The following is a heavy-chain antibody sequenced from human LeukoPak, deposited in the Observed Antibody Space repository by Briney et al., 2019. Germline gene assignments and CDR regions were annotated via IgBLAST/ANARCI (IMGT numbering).Heavy chain of an antibody. V-gene: IGHV4-4*07. D-gene: IGHD3-22*01. CDR1: GGSISSYY. J-gene: IGHJ4*02. CDR3: ARDGYYYDSSGYYYGDYFDY. Sequence: PSETLSLTCTVSGGSISSYYWSWIRQPAGKGLEWIGRIYTSGSTNYNPSLKSRVTMSVDTSKNQFSLKLSSVTAADTAVYYCARDGYYYDSSGYYYGDYFDYRGQGTLVTVSS. CDR2: IYTSGST.